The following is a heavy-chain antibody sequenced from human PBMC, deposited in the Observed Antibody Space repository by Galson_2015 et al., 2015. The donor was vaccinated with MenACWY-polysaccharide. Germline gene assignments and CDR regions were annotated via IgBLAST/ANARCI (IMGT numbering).Heavy chain of an antibody. CDR1: GFTFSSYW. V-gene: IGHV3-7*01. J-gene: IGHJ6*02. Sequence: SLRLSCAASGFTFSSYWMSWVRQAPGKGLEWVANIKQDGSEKYYVDSVKGRFTISRDNAKNSLYLQMNSLRAEDTAVYYCARDGSGSYLGYYGMDDWGQGTTVTVSS. CDR3: ARDGSGSYLGYYGMDD. D-gene: IGHD1-26*01. CDR2: IKQDGSEK.